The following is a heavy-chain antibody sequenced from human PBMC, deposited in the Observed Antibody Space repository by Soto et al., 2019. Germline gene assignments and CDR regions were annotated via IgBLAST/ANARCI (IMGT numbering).Heavy chain of an antibody. V-gene: IGHV3-7*01. D-gene: IGHD1-1*01. CDR2: INRDGSVK. Sequence: PGGSLRLSCVDSGFTFSDSWMAWVRQFPGRGLEWVANINRDGSVKNYVDSVKGRFTVSRDNTKNSLYLQMSSLRADDTALYYCTRDRAYNRFDFWGQGTLVTVSS. CDR1: GFTFSDSW. CDR3: TRDRAYNRFDF. J-gene: IGHJ4*02.